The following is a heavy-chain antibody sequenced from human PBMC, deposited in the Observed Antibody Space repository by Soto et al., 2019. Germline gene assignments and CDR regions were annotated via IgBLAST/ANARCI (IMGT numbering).Heavy chain of an antibody. V-gene: IGHV3-30*18. J-gene: IGHJ4*02. CDR1: GFTFSSYG. Sequence: QVQLVESGGGVVQPGRSLRLSCAASGFTFSSYGMHWVRQAPGKGLEWVAVISYDGSNKYYADSVKGRFTISRDNSKNTLSLQINSLRAEDTAVYYCAKSWCSSTSCPVGGDYWGQGTLVTVSS. CDR2: ISYDGSNK. CDR3: AKSWCSSTSCPVGGDY. D-gene: IGHD2-2*01.